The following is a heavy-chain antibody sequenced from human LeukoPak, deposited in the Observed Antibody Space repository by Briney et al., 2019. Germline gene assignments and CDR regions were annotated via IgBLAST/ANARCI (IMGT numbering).Heavy chain of an antibody. Sequence: PGGSLRLSCAASGFTFSSYAMSWVRQAPGKGLEWVSAISGSGTNTYYADSVEGRFTISRDNSKNTLFLQMNSLRAEDTAVYYCAKDWSRGYCGSTSCQNLYYFDYWGQGTLVTVSS. J-gene: IGHJ4*02. V-gene: IGHV3-23*01. CDR3: AKDWSRGYCGSTSCQNLYYFDY. CDR1: GFTFSSYA. D-gene: IGHD2-2*01. CDR2: ISGSGTNT.